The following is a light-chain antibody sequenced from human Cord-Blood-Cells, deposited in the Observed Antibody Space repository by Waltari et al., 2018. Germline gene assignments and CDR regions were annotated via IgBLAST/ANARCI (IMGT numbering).Light chain of an antibody. Sequence: QSVLTQPPSASGTPGQRVTISCSGSSSNIGSNTVNWYQQLPGTAPKHLIYSHNQRPAGVPDRFSGSKSGTSASLAISGLQSEEEADDYCAAWDDSLNGLVFGGGTKLTVL. J-gene: IGLJ3*02. CDR3: AAWDDSLNGLV. CDR1: SSNIGSNT. CDR2: SHN. V-gene: IGLV1-44*01.